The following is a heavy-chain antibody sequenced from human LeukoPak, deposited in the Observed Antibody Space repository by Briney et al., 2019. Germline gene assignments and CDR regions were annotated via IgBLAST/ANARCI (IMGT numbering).Heavy chain of an antibody. D-gene: IGHD6-13*01. V-gene: IGHV3-33*01. CDR1: GFTFSSYG. Sequence: GRSLRLSCAAFGFTFSSYGMHCVRQAPGKGLEWVAVIWSDGNNKYYADSVKGRFTISRDNSKNTLYLQMNSLRAEDTAVYYCARGTGEGSSCYIGADYWGQGTLVTVSS. J-gene: IGHJ4*02. CDR2: IWSDGNNK. CDR3: ARGTGEGSSCYIGADY.